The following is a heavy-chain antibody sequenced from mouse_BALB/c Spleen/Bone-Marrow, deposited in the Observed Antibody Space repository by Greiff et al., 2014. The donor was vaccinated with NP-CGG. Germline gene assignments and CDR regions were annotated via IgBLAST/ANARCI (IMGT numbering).Heavy chain of an antibody. Sequence: DVMLVESGGALVQPGGSRKLSCAASGFTFSDYGMAWVRQAPGKGPEWVAFISNLAYSIYYTDTVTGRFTISRVNAKNTLYLEMSSLRSEDTAMYYCARETTRGAMDYWGQGTSVTVSS. D-gene: IGHD2-1*01. CDR2: ISNLAYSI. J-gene: IGHJ4*01. CDR3: ARETTRGAMDY. CDR1: GFTFSDYG. V-gene: IGHV5-15*02.